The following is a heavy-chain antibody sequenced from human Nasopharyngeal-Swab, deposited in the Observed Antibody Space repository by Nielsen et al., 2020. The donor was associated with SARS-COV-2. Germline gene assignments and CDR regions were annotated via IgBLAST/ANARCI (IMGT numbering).Heavy chain of an antibody. CDR1: GCSISSGDYY. CDR3: DRDSRGWFDP. V-gene: IGHV4-30-4*01. Sequence: SEPLSLTCTVSGCSISSGDYYWSWIRQPPGKGLEWIGYIYYSGSTYYNPSLKSRVTISVDTSKNQFSLKLSSVTAADTAVYYCDRDSRGWFDPWGQGTLVTVSS. CDR2: IYYSGST. J-gene: IGHJ5*02. D-gene: IGHD2-2*01.